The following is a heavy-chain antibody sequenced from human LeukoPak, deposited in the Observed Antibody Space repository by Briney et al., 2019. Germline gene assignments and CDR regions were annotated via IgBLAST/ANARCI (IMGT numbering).Heavy chain of an antibody. V-gene: IGHV1-2*02. D-gene: IGHD6-6*01. Sequence: ASVKVSCKASGYTFTGYYMHWVRQAPGQGLEWMGWINLNSGGTNYAQKFQGRVTMTRDTSISTAYMELSRLRSDDTAVYYCARDRSSAESPYGMDVWGQGTTVTVSS. J-gene: IGHJ6*02. CDR2: INLNSGGT. CDR3: ARDRSSAESPYGMDV. CDR1: GYTFTGYY.